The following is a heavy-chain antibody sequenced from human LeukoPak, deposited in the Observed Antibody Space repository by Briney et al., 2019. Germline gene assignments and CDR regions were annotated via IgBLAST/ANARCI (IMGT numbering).Heavy chain of an antibody. J-gene: IGHJ4*02. Sequence: PSETLSLTCTVSGASMTSYYWTWIRQPPGKGLEWVGYMYFGERTNYNPSLKSRATISIDTSKKQLSLNLKSVTAADTAVYYCARIPGDRPDDWGQGTLVTVS. CDR2: MYFGERT. CDR1: GASMTSYY. V-gene: IGHV4-59*01. D-gene: IGHD7-27*01. CDR3: ARIPGDRPDD.